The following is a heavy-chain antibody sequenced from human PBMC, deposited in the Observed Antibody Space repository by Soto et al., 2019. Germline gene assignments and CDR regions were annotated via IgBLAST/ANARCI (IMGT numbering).Heavy chain of an antibody. D-gene: IGHD1-7*01. V-gene: IGHV4-4*02. J-gene: IGHJ4*02. Sequence: QVQLQESGPGLVKPSGTLSLTCAVSGGSFTSNNWWTWVRQPPGQGLEWIGEIYRTGSITYNPSLTSRVTITLDKSENHYPLNVTTLTAEDTAVYYGASQGPGTRVDYWGQVTSVTVSS. CDR3: ASQGPGTRVDY. CDR1: GGSFTSNNW. CDR2: IYRTGSI.